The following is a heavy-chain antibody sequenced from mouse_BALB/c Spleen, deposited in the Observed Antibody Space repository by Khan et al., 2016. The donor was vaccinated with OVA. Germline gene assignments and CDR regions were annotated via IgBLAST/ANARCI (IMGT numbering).Heavy chain of an antibody. Sequence: VQLQESGAELVRPGVSVKISCKGSGYKFTDYTMHWVKQSHAKSLEWIGVISTYYGDASYNQKFKGKATMTVDKSSSTAYMELARLTSEDSAIYYSARGGGGNRFAYWGQGTLVTVSA. V-gene: IGHV1S137*01. CDR1: GYKFTDYT. CDR2: ISTYYGDA. J-gene: IGHJ3*01. CDR3: ARGGGGNRFAY.